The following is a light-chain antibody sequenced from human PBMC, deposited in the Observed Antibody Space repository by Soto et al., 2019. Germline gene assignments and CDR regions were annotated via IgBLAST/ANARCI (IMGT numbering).Light chain of an antibody. CDR3: SSYTSSSPDV. CDR2: EVS. V-gene: IGLV2-14*01. Sequence: QSALTQPASVSGSPGQSITISCTGTSSDVGGYNYVSWYQLHPGKAPKLMIYEVSNRPSGVSNRFSGSKSGNTASLTISGLQAEDAADYYCSSYTSSSPDVFGTGTKVTVL. CDR1: SSDVGGYNY. J-gene: IGLJ1*01.